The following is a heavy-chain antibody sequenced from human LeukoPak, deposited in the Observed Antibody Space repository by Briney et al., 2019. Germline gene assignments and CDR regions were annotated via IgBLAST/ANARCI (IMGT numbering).Heavy chain of an antibody. CDR3: ARRQLAPDAFDI. CDR1: GFTFSDYY. D-gene: IGHD6-6*01. V-gene: IGHV3-11*04. CDR2: ISSSGSTI. J-gene: IGHJ3*02. Sequence: PGGSLRLSCAASGFTFSDYYISWIRQAPGKGLEWVSYISSSGSTIYYADSVKGRFTISRDNAKNSLYLQMNSLRAEDTAVYYCARRQLAPDAFDIWGQGTMVTVSS.